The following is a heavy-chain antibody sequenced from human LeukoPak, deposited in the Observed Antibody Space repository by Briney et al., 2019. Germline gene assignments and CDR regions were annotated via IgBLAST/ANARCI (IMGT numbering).Heavy chain of an antibody. V-gene: IGHV4-34*01. CDR2: IDNRGSR. CDR1: GASSSGYY. J-gene: IGHJ4*02. Sequence: SETLSLTCAVYGASSSGYYCSWIRQPPGKGLEWVGEIDNRGSRNHNPSLKSRVTISLDTSKNQFSLKLSSVTPADTAVYYCARALASDGSGSYHYWGQGTLVTVSS. D-gene: IGHD3-10*01. CDR3: ARALASDGSGSYHY.